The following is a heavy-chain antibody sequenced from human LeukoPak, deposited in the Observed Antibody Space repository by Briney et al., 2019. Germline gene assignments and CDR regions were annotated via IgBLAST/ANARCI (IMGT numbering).Heavy chain of an antibody. V-gene: IGHV4-61*02. D-gene: IGHD6-13*01. J-gene: IGHJ4*02. CDR1: GGSVSRGNYY. CDR3: AGLAAAGTIDY. Sequence: SETLSLTCTVSGGSVSRGNYYWTWIRQPAGSGLEWIGRIYTSGVTNYNPSLKSRVTISVDTSKNQFSLKLSSVTAADTAVYYCAGLAAAGTIDYWGQGTLVTVSS. CDR2: IYTSGVT.